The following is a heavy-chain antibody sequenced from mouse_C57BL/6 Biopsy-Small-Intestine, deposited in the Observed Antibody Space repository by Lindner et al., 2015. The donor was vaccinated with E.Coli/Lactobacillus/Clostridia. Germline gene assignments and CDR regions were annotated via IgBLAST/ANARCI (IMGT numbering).Heavy chain of an antibody. CDR2: IRNIANDYTT. Sequence: VQLQESGGGLIQPGGSLSLSCAASGFTFTDYYLSWVRQPPGKALEWLALIRNIANDYTTEYSASVKGRFTVSRDDSQSILYLQMNALRAEDSATYYCARDILGLMDYWGQGTSVTVSS. CDR3: ARDILGLMDY. CDR1: GFTFTDYY. V-gene: IGHV7-3*04. J-gene: IGHJ4*01.